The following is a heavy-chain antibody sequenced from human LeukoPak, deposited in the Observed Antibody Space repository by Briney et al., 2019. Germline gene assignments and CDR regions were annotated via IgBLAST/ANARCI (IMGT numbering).Heavy chain of an antibody. CDR3: AGGIWSRSKWYYYVH. D-gene: IGHD6-13*01. J-gene: IGHJ4*02. CDR1: GYTFTNYA. CDR2: INAGNGDT. V-gene: IGHV1-3*01. Sequence: ASVKVSCKASGYTFTNYAINWVRQAPGQMLEWLGWINAGNGDTKYSQKFQGRVTITRDTSASTAYMELSSLRSEDTAVYYCAGGIWSRSKWYYYVHWGQGTLVTVSS.